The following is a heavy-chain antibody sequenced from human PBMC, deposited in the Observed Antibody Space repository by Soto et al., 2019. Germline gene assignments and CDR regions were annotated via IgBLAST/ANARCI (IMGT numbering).Heavy chain of an antibody. CDR2: ISYDGSNK. Sequence: QVQLVESGGGVVQPGTSRRLSCATSGFTFSNFAMHWVRQAPGKGLEWVAVISYDGSNKYYADSVRGRFTISRDNSKNTLFLQLSSLRSEDTALYYCARDHLAVAGGADYWGQGTLVTVSS. CDR1: GFTFSNFA. J-gene: IGHJ4*02. D-gene: IGHD6-19*01. CDR3: ARDHLAVAGGADY. V-gene: IGHV3-30-3*01.